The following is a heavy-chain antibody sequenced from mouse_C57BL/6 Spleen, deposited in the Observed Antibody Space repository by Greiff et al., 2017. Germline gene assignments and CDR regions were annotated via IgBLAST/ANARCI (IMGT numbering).Heavy chain of an antibody. V-gene: IGHV1-53*01. Sequence: QVHVKQSGTELVKPGASVKLSCKASGYTFTSYWMHWVKQRPGQGLEWIGNINPSNGGTNYNEKFKSKATLTVDKSSSTAYMQLSSLTSEDSAVYYCARGVVAKWYFDVWGTGTTVTVSS. D-gene: IGHD1-1*01. CDR3: ARGVVAKWYFDV. CDR1: GYTFTSYW. J-gene: IGHJ1*03. CDR2: INPSNGGT.